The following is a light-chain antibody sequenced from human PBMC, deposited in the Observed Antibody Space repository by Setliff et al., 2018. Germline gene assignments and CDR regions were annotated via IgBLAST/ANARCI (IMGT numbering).Light chain of an antibody. J-gene: IGLJ1*01. CDR3: SSYAGSNNYV. CDR2: DVT. CDR1: SRDVGNYNL. Sequence: QSALTQPASVSGSPGQSITISCTGTSRDVGNYNLVSWFQQHPGKAPKLIIYDVTERPSGVPDRFSGSKSGNTASLTVSGLQAEDEADYYCSSYAGSNNYVFGTGTKVTVL. V-gene: IGLV2-8*01.